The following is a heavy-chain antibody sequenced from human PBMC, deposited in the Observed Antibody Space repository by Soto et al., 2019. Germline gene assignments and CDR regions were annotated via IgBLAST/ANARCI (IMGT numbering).Heavy chain of an antibody. V-gene: IGHV4-4*02. CDR1: GGSISSSNW. J-gene: IGHJ4*02. CDR3: ARDLGRITMVRGWSTEDDY. D-gene: IGHD3-10*01. Sequence: QVQLQESGPGLVKPSGTLSLTCAVSGGSISSSNWWSWVRQPPGKGLEWIGEIYHSGRTNYNPSLKSRVTISVDKSKNQCSLKLSSVTAADTAVYYCARDLGRITMVRGWSTEDDYWGQGTLVTVSS. CDR2: IYHSGRT.